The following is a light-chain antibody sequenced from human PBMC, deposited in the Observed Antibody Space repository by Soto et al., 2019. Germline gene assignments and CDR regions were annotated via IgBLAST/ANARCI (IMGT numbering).Light chain of an antibody. Sequence: DIQMAQSPSTLSASVGDRVTITCRPSQSISSWLAWHQQKPGQAPKLLIYAASSLERGLPSRFSGSGSGTEFTLTISSLQPDDFATYYCQQYYRFSTFGQGTKVDIK. CDR1: QSISSW. CDR2: AAS. V-gene: IGKV1-5*03. CDR3: QQYYRFST. J-gene: IGKJ1*01.